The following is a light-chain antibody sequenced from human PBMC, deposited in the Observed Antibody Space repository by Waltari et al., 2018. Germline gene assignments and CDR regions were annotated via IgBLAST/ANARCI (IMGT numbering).Light chain of an antibody. Sequence: QSALTQPAPVSGSPGQSLTISCSGTSSDVGGYNSFSWYQQHPGKVPKLLIFDVSNRPSGVSNRFSGSKSGNTASLTISGLQAEDESDYYCCSFTSRSTWVFGGGTKLTVL. CDR1: SSDVGGYNS. CDR3: CSFTSRSTWV. J-gene: IGLJ3*02. CDR2: DVS. V-gene: IGLV2-14*01.